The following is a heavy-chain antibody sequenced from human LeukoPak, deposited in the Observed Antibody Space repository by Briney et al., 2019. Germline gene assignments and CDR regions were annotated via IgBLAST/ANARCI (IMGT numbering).Heavy chain of an antibody. J-gene: IGHJ6*03. CDR1: GGSISSYY. V-gene: IGHV4-59*08. Sequence: SGTLSLTCTVSGGSISSYYWSWIRQPPGKGLEWIGYIYYSGSTNYNPSLKSRVTISVDTSKNQFSLKLSSVTAADTAVYYCARVFAGFYMDVWGKGTTVIVSS. D-gene: IGHD2-21*01. CDR2: IYYSGST. CDR3: ARVFAGFYMDV.